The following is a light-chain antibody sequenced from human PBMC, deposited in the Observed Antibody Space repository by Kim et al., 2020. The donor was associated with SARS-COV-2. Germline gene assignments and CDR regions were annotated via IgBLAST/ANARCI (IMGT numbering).Light chain of an antibody. V-gene: IGLV1-40*01. Sequence: SVTITGTGDSSNIGAGYNVHWYQQLPGTAPKLLIYGNINRPSGVPGRFSGSRSGTSASLAITGLQAEDEADYYCQSYDNSLSDSVFGGGTQLTVL. J-gene: IGLJ3*02. CDR1: SSNIGAGYN. CDR2: GNI. CDR3: QSYDNSLSDSV.